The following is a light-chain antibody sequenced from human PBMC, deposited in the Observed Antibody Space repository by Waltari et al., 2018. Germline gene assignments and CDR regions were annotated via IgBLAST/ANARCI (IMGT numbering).Light chain of an antibody. J-gene: IGKJ4*01. CDR1: QVISIY. CDR2: AAS. CDR3: QNYNSVPLT. V-gene: IGKV1-27*01. Sequence: DIQMTQSPSSLSASVGDRVTITCRASQVISIYLAWYQQKPGKVPKLLIYAASTLQSGVPSRFSGSGSETDFTLTISSLQPEDVATYYCQNYNSVPLTFGGGTKVEIK.